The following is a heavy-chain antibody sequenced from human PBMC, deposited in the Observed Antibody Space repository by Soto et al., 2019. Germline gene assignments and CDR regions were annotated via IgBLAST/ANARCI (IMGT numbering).Heavy chain of an antibody. Sequence: SETLPLTCAVSGGSISSSNWWSWVRQPPGKGLEWIGEIYHSGSTNYNPSLKSRVTISVDKSKNQFSLKLSSVTAADTAVYYCARDGPWGSYRYYYYGMDVWGQGTTVTVSS. CDR2: IYHSGST. V-gene: IGHV4-4*02. CDR3: ARDGPWGSYRYYYYGMDV. CDR1: GGSISSSNW. J-gene: IGHJ6*02. D-gene: IGHD3-16*02.